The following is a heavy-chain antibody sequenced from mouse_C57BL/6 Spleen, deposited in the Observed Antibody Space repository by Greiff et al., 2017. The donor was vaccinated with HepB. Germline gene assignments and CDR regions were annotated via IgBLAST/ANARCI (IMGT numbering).Heavy chain of an antibody. CDR1: GYTFTSYW. CDR2: IHPNSGST. J-gene: IGHJ3*01. CDR3: AKGLYYDYPWFAY. D-gene: IGHD2-4*01. V-gene: IGHV1-64*01. Sequence: VQLQQPGAELVKPGASVKLSCKASGYTFTSYWMHWVKQRPGQGLEWIGMIHPNSGSTNYNEKFKSKATLTVDKSSSTAYMQLSSLTSEDSAVYYCAKGLYYDYPWFAYWGQGTLVTVSA.